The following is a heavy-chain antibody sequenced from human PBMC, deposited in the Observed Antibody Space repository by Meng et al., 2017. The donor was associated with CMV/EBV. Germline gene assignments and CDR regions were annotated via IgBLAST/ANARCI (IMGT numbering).Heavy chain of an antibody. CDR2: ISSSGSTI. Sequence: GESLKISCAASGFTFSSYEMNWVRQAPGKELEWVSYISSSGSTIYYADSVKGRFTISRDNAKKTLYLQMSSLRAEDTAVYYCARDFPYYDILTAYFSVDAFDIWGQGTMVTVSS. CDR3: ARDFPYYDILTAYFSVDAFDI. V-gene: IGHV3-48*03. CDR1: GFTFSSYE. J-gene: IGHJ3*02. D-gene: IGHD3-9*01.